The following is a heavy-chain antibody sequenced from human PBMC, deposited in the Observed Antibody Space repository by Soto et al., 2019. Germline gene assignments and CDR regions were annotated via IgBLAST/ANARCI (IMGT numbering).Heavy chain of an antibody. Sequence: SETLSLTCTVSGGSISSSSYYWGWIRQPPGKGLEWIGSIYYSGSTYYNPSLKSRVTISVDTSKNQFSLKLSSVTAADTAVYYCASELGYCSGGSCYSTYYYYYVMDVWGQGTTVTVSS. CDR2: IYYSGST. J-gene: IGHJ6*02. CDR3: ASELGYCSGGSCYSTYYYYYVMDV. D-gene: IGHD2-15*01. CDR1: GGSISSSSYY. V-gene: IGHV4-39*01.